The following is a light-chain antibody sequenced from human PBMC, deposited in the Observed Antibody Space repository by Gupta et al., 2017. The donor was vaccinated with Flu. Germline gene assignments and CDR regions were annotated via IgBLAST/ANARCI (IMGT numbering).Light chain of an antibody. J-gene: IGLJ3*02. CDR1: SGSVSPTNY. V-gene: IGLV8-61*01. Sequence: QTVVTEEPSFSGSTGGTVKLTCGLNSGSVSPTNYPRWYQPTPGQTPRTLMYGTNIRAFGVPDRFSGSILGNKAALTITGAQSDDESDYYCMLYMRSDIWLFGGGTKLTVL. CDR2: GTN. CDR3: MLYMRSDIWL.